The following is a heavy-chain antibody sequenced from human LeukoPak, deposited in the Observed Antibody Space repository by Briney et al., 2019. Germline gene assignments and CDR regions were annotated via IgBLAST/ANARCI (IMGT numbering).Heavy chain of an antibody. CDR3: ARDHSCSGGSCAWGYYYYGMDV. CDR2: IYHSGST. CDR1: GDSISSGNW. Sequence: PSGTLSLTCAVSGDSISSGNWWSWVRQPPGKGLEWIGEIYHSGSTNYNPSLKSRVTMSVDKSKNQFSLRLTSVTAADTAMYYCARDHSCSGGSCAWGYYYYGMDVWGQGTTVTVSS. V-gene: IGHV4-4*02. J-gene: IGHJ6*02. D-gene: IGHD2-15*01.